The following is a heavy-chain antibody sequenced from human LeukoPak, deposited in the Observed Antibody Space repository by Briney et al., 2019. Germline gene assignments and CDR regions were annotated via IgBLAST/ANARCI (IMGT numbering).Heavy chain of an antibody. CDR2: IYYSGST. V-gene: IGHV4-39*07. CDR1: GGSISSSSYY. Sequence: SETLSLTCTVSGGSISSSSYYWGWIRQPPGKGLEWIGSIYYSGSTYYNPSLKSRVTISVDTSKNQFSLKLSSVTAADTAVYYCASSWVWFGENWGQGTLVTVSS. D-gene: IGHD3-10*01. CDR3: ASSWVWFGEN. J-gene: IGHJ4*02.